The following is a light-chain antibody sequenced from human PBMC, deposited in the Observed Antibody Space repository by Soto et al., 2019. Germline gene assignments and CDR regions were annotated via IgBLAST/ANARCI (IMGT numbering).Light chain of an antibody. J-gene: IGKJ4*01. CDR1: QSVLYNSNSKNY. V-gene: IGKV4-1*01. CDR2: WAS. Sequence: DIVMTQSPDSLAVSLGERATINCKSSQSVLYNSNSKNYLAWYQQKVGQPPKLLIYWASTRESGVPDRFSGSGSGTDFTLTISSLQAEDVAVYYCQQYYSPPLTFGGGTTVDIK. CDR3: QQYYSPPLT.